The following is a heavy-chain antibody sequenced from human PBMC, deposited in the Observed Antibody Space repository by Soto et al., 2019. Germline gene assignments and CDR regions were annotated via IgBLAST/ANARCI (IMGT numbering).Heavy chain of an antibody. D-gene: IGHD3-3*01. CDR3: ARGVAQSAEYFQH. Sequence: SVKVSCKASGGTFSSYTISWVRQAPGQGLEWMGRIIPILGIANYAQKFQGRVTITADKSTSTAYMELSSLRPEDTAVYYCARGVAQSAEYFQHWGQGTLVTVSS. CDR2: IIPILGIA. CDR1: GGTFSSYT. J-gene: IGHJ1*01. V-gene: IGHV1-69*02.